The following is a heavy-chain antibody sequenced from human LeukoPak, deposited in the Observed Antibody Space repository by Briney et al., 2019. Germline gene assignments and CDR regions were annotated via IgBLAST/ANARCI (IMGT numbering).Heavy chain of an antibody. J-gene: IGHJ6*02. CDR2: IIPIFGTA. D-gene: IGHD3-16*01. CDR1: GGTFSSHA. V-gene: IGHV1-69*13. Sequence: SVKVSCKASGGTFSSHAISWVRQAPGQGLEWMGGIIPIFGTANYAQKFQGRVTITADESTSTAYMEPSSLRSEDTAVYYCARVSLRRNYYYYYGMDVWGQGTTVTVSS. CDR3: ARVSLRRNYYYYYGMDV.